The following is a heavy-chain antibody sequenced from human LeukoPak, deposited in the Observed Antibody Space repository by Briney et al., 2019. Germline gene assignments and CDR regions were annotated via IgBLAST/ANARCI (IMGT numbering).Heavy chain of an antibody. D-gene: IGHD3-9*01. CDR2: IVRKSYGGTT. Sequence: PGGSLRLSCTASGFTFGDYAMSWVRQAPGKGLEWVGFIVRKSYGGTTEFPASVKGRFTISRDDSSVIAILQINSLKTGCTAVYYCTRYLRNYYAMDVWGQGTTVTVSS. V-gene: IGHV3-49*04. CDR3: TRYLRNYYAMDV. CDR1: GFTFGDYA. J-gene: IGHJ6*02.